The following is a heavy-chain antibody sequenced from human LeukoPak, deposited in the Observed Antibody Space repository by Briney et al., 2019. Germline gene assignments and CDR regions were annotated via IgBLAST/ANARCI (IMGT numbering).Heavy chain of an antibody. J-gene: IGHJ4*02. Sequence: ETLSLTCSVSGGAIGTYYWSWIRQPPGKGLEWVSGINWNGGSTGYADSVKGRFTISRDNAKNSLYLQMNSLRAEDTALYYCARLDGGYYDSSGYPFDYWGQGTLVTVSS. V-gene: IGHV3-20*04. CDR1: GGAIGTYY. CDR3: ARLDGGYYDSSGYPFDY. D-gene: IGHD3-22*01. CDR2: INWNGGST.